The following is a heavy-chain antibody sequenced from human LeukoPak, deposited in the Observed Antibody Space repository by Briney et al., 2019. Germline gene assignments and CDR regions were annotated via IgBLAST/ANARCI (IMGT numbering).Heavy chain of an antibody. D-gene: IGHD3-22*01. J-gene: IGHJ4*02. V-gene: IGHV3-20*04. CDR2: INWNGGST. Sequence: GGSLRLSCAASGFTFDDYGMSWVRQAPGKGLEWVSGINWNGGSTGYADSVKGRFTISRDNAKNTLYLQMNSLRAEDTAVYYCARDSGYYDSSGYYYDLNFDYWGQGTLVTVSS. CDR1: GFTFDDYG. CDR3: ARDSGYYDSSGYYYDLNFDY.